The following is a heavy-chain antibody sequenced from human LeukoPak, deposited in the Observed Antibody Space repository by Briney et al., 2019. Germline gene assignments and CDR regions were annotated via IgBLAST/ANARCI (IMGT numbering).Heavy chain of an antibody. V-gene: IGHV3-74*01. CDR3: ARVTTVTGESAFDV. Sequence: PGGSLRLSCAASGFTFITYWMHWLRQAPGKGLVWVSSITSYGTVTRYADSVKGRFTISRDNAKNTLYLQMDSLRAEDTAVYFFARVTTVTGESAFDVWGQGTMVTVSS. J-gene: IGHJ3*01. CDR2: ITSYGTVT. D-gene: IGHD4-17*01. CDR1: GFTFITYW.